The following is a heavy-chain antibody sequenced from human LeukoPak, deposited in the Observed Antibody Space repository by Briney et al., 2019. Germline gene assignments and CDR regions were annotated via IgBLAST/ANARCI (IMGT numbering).Heavy chain of an antibody. V-gene: IGHV3-23*01. Sequence: GGSLRLSCAASGFTFSRYAMTWVRQAPGKGLEWVSTISGNGDSTHYADSVEGRFTISRDHSKNTLYVQMNSLRAEDTAIYYCAKDTAMVTPHYFDFWGQGTLVTVSS. J-gene: IGHJ4*02. D-gene: IGHD5-18*01. CDR2: ISGNGDST. CDR1: GFTFSRYA. CDR3: AKDTAMVTPHYFDF.